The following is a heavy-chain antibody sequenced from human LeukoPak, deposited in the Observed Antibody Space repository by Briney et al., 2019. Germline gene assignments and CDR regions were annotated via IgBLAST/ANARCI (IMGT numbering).Heavy chain of an antibody. CDR3: ARGSSPLPAAIYLFDY. Sequence: SETLSLTCAVYGGSFSGYYWSWIRQPPGKGLEWIGEINHSGSTNYNPSLKSRVTISVDTSKNQFSLKLSSVTAADTAVYYCARGSSPLPAAIYLFDYWGQGTLVTVSS. CDR2: INHSGST. D-gene: IGHD2-2*01. J-gene: IGHJ4*02. V-gene: IGHV4-34*01. CDR1: GGSFSGYY.